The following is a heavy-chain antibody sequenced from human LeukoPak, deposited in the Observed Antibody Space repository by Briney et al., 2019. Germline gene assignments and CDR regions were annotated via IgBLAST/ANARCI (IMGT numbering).Heavy chain of an antibody. Sequence: SETLSLTCTVSGGSISSYYWSWIRQPPGKGLEWIGYIYYSGSTNYNPSLKSRVTISVDTSKNQFSLKLSSVTAADTAVYYCAFSGGYEALDYAFDIWGQGTMVTVSS. CDR2: IYYSGST. D-gene: IGHD1-26*01. J-gene: IGHJ3*02. CDR1: GGSISSYY. V-gene: IGHV4-59*01. CDR3: AFSGGYEALDYAFDI.